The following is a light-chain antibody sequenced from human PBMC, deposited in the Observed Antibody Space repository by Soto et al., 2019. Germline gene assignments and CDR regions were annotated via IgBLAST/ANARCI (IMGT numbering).Light chain of an antibody. V-gene: IGKV3-15*01. CDR2: GAS. CDR3: QQCNKSPLT. CDR1: QSVSSN. Sequence: EIVMTQSPATLSVSPGERATLSCRASQSVSSNYAWYHQKPGRAPRRLLHGASPSATSIPARFSRSGSGTDFTLTISSLQSEDSAFYYCQQCNKSPLTFGHGTKVDIK. J-gene: IGKJ3*01.